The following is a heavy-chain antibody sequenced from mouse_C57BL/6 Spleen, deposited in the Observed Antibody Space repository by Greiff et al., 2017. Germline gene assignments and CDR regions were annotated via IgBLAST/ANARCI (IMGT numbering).Heavy chain of an antibody. Sequence: QVQLKESGPGLVAPSQSLSITCNVSGFSLTSYGVDWVRQSPGKGLEWLGVIWGIGSTNYNSARKSRLSISKDNSKSQVFLKMNSLQTDDTAMYYCASGNRFAYWGQGTLVTVSA. J-gene: IGHJ3*01. CDR1: GFSLTSYG. V-gene: IGHV2-6*01. CDR2: IWGIGST. CDR3: ASGNRFAY.